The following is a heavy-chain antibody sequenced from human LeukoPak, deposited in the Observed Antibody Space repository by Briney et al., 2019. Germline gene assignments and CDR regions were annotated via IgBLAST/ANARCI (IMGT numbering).Heavy chain of an antibody. CDR2: IKQDGSEK. CDR3: ARDLSYDFWIDYAFDI. CDR1: GFTFSDFW. D-gene: IGHD3-3*01. V-gene: IGHV3-7*01. Sequence: PGGSLRLSCAGSGFTFSDFWMTWVRQTPGKGLEWVANIKQDGSEKYYVDSVKGRFTISRDNAKNSLYLQMNSLRAEDTAVYYCARDLSYDFWIDYAFDIWGQGTMVTVSS. J-gene: IGHJ3*02.